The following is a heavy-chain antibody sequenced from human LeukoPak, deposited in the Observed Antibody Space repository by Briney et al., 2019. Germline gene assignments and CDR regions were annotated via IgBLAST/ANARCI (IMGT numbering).Heavy chain of an antibody. CDR1: GGTFSSYA. V-gene: IGHV1-69*13. CDR2: IIPIFGTA. D-gene: IGHD3-22*01. CDR3: ARGSGHYDSSGFPLYYFDY. J-gene: IGHJ4*02. Sequence: SVKVSCKASGGTFSSYAISWVRQAPGQGLEWMGGIIPIFGTANYAQKFQGRVTITADESTSTAYMELSSLRSEDTAVYYCARGSGHYDSSGFPLYYFDYWGQGTLVTVSS.